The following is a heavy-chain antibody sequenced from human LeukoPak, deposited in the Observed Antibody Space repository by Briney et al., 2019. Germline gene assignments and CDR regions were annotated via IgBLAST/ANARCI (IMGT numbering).Heavy chain of an antibody. J-gene: IGHJ6*03. CDR3: ARDTPKETYYDFWSGYQGYYYMDV. D-gene: IGHD3-3*01. CDR2: IYYSGST. V-gene: IGHV4-59*01. CDR1: GGSISSYY. Sequence: SETLSLTCTVSGGSISSYYWSWIRQPPGKGLEWIGYIYYSGSTNYNPSLKSRVTISVDTSKNQFSLKLSPVTAADTAVYYCARDTPKETYYDFWSGYQGYYYMDVWGKGTTVTVSS.